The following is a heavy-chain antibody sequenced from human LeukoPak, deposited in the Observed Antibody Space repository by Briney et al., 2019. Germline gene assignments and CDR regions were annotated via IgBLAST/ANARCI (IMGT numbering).Heavy chain of an antibody. CDR1: GGSFSGYY. J-gene: IGHJ5*02. CDR2: ISHSGST. Sequence: PSETLSLTCAVYGGSFSGYYWSWIRQPPGKGLEWIGEISHSGSTNYNPSLKSRVTISVDTSKNQFSLKLSSVTAADTAVYYCARGRGWWELLKSWFDPWGQGTLVTVSS. CDR3: ARGRGWWELLKSWFDP. V-gene: IGHV4-34*01. D-gene: IGHD1-26*01.